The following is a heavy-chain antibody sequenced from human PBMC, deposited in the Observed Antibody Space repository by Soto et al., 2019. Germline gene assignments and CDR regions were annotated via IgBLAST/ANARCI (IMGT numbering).Heavy chain of an antibody. CDR1: GFTFSSYA. CDR3: ARELKGGWDGYNWRGDAFDI. D-gene: IGHD5-12*01. V-gene: IGHV3-30-3*01. Sequence: QVQLVESGGGVVQPGRSLRLSCAASGFTFSSYAMHWVRQAPGKGLEWVAVISYDGSNKYYADSVKGRFTISRDNSKNTLYLQMNSLRAEDTAVYYCARELKGGWDGYNWRGDAFDIWGQGTMVTVSS. J-gene: IGHJ3*02. CDR2: ISYDGSNK.